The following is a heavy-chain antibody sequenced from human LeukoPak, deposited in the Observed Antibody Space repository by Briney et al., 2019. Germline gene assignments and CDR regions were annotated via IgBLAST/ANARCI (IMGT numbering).Heavy chain of an antibody. CDR3: AKGGSASHNWFDP. Sequence: GGSLRLSCAASGFTFSDYGMHWVRQAPGKGLEWVAFILNDGSNEYYPDSMKGRFTISRVNSRNTLYLQMNSLRAEDTAVYYCAKGGSASHNWFDPWGQGTLVTVSS. D-gene: IGHD2-2*01. CDR2: ILNDGSNE. J-gene: IGHJ5*02. CDR1: GFTFSDYG. V-gene: IGHV3-30*02.